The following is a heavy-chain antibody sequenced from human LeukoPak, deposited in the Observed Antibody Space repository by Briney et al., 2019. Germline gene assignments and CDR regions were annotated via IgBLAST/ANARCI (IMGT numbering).Heavy chain of an antibody. CDR1: GGSISSYY. D-gene: IGHD2-21*01. V-gene: IGHV4-59*01. CDR3: AQGGAGRRGVWFDP. CDR2: IYYSGST. Sequence: SETLSLTCTVSGGSISSYYWSWIRQPPGKGLEWIGYIYYSGSTNYNPSLKSRVTISVDTSKNQFSLKLSSVTAADTAVYYCAQGGAGRRGVWFDPWGQGTLVTVSS. J-gene: IGHJ5*02.